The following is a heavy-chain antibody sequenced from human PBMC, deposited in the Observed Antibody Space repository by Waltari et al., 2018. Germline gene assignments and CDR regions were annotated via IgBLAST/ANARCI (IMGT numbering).Heavy chain of an antibody. CDR3: VEAYAIHYYYYMDV. J-gene: IGHJ6*03. Sequence: EVQLVETGGGLIQPGGSLRLSCAASGFTVSSNYMSWVRQAPGKGLEWVSVIYSGGSTYYADSVKGRFTISRDNSKNTLYLQMNSLRAEDTAVYYCVEAYAIHYYYYMDVWGKGTTVTVSS. V-gene: IGHV3-53*02. D-gene: IGHD2-8*02. CDR2: IYSGGST. CDR1: GFTVSSNY.